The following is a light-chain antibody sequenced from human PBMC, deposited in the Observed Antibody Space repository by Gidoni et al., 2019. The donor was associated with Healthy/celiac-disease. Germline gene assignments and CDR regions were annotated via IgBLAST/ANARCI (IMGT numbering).Light chain of an antibody. Sequence: AIQLTQSPSPLSASVGDRVTIPCRASQGISSALAWYQQKPGKAPKLLIYNASSLESGVPARFSGSGSGTDFTLTISSLQPEDFGTYYCQQYNSYPRTFGQGTKVEIK. V-gene: IGKV1-13*02. CDR3: QQYNSYPRT. J-gene: IGKJ1*01. CDR2: NAS. CDR1: QGISSA.